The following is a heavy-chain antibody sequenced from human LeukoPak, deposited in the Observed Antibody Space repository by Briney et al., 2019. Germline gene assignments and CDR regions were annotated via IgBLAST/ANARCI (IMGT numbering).Heavy chain of an antibody. J-gene: IGHJ5*02. V-gene: IGHV4-59*08. Sequence: SETLSLTCTVSGGSISSYYWSWIRQPPGKGLEWIGYIYHSGSTNYNPSLKSRVTISVDTSKNQFSLKLSSVTAADTAVYYCAGRGSYCSGGSCYFFDPWGQGTLVTVSS. CDR3: AGRGSYCSGGSCYFFDP. D-gene: IGHD2-15*01. CDR2: IYHSGST. CDR1: GGSISSYY.